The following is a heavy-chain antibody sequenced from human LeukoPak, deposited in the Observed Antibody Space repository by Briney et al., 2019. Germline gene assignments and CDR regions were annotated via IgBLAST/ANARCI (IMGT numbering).Heavy chain of an antibody. Sequence: ASVKVSCKASGYTFTSYAMHWVRQAPGQSLEWMGWINACNGNTKYSQKFQGRVTITRYTSASTAYMELSSLRSEDTAVYYCARRSIAAAGTFDPWGQGTLVTVSS. CDR1: GYTFTSYA. V-gene: IGHV1-3*01. CDR3: ARRSIAAAGTFDP. J-gene: IGHJ5*02. CDR2: INACNGNT. D-gene: IGHD6-13*01.